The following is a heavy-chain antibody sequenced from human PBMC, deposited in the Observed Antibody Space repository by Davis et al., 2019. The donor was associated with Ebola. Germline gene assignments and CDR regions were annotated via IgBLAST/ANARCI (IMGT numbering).Heavy chain of an antibody. V-gene: IGHV7-4-1*02. CDR1: GYTFTRYA. J-gene: IGHJ4*02. CDR3: ARCEENPDTSMVSCFDY. Sequence: AASVKVSCKASGYTFTRYAMSWVRQAPGQGLEWMGWISTNTGNPTYAQGFTGRFVFSLDTSVSTAYLQISSLKAEDTAVYYCARCEENPDTSMVSCFDYWGQGALVTVSS. CDR2: ISTNTGNP. D-gene: IGHD5-18*01.